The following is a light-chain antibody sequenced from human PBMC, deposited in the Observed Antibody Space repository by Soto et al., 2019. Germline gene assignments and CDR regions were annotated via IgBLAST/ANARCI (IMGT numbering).Light chain of an antibody. J-gene: IGKJ5*01. Sequence: EIVLTQSPGTLSLSPGERVTLSCRASQSVASSYLAWYQQKPGQAPRLLIYDASTRATGIPARFSGSGSGTEFTLTISSLEPEDFAVYYCQQRSNWPPITFGQGTRRESK. CDR2: DAS. CDR3: QQRSNWPPIT. CDR1: QSVASSY. V-gene: IGKV3-11*01.